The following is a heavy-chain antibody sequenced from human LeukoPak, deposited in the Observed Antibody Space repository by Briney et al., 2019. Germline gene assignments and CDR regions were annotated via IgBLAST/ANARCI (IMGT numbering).Heavy chain of an antibody. Sequence: GGSLRLSCAASGFTVSSNYMSWVRQAPGKGLEWVSVIYTGGSTYYADSVKGRFTISRDNSKNTLYLQMNSLRAEDTAVYYCAKVGSTLIKFPSDYWGQGTLVTVSS. CDR2: IYTGGST. CDR3: AKVGSTLIKFPSDY. V-gene: IGHV3-66*01. J-gene: IGHJ4*02. CDR1: GFTVSSNY. D-gene: IGHD3-16*01.